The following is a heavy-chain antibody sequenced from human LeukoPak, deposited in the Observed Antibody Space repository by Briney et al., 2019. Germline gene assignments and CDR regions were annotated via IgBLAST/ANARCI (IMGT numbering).Heavy chain of an antibody. D-gene: IGHD3-10*01. J-gene: IGHJ4*02. V-gene: IGHV4-34*01. CDR3: ARLYGSGNN. CDR1: GGSFSGYY. Sequence: SETLSLTCAVYGGSFSGYYWSWIRQPPGKGLEWIGEINHSGSTIYNPSLKSRVTISVDTSKNQFSLKLSSVTAADTAVYYCARLYGSGNNWGQGTLVTVSS. CDR2: INHSGST.